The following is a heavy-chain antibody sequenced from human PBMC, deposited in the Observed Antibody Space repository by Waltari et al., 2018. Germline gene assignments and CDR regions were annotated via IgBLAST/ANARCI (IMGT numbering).Heavy chain of an antibody. CDR3: ARQGLYCSTSNCYGLDFAY. Sequence: QVRLQESGPGMVKPSDTLSLTCNVPGVSISSSSYYWGRNRQPPGKGLEWIGSLYYNGATFDNPSLKSRVGMSMDTSKNLFSLKLSSVTAADTAVYYCARQGLYCSTSNCYGLDFAYWGQGTLVVVST. CDR1: GVSISSSSYY. D-gene: IGHD2-2*01. CDR2: LYYNGAT. J-gene: IGHJ4*02. V-gene: IGHV4-39*01.